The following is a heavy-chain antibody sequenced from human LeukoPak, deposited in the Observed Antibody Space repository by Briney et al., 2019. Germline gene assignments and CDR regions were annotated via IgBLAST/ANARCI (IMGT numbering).Heavy chain of an antibody. CDR2: IYSGGST. Sequence: GGSLRLSCAASGFTVSSKYMSWVRQAPGKGLEWVSVIYSGGSTYYADSVKGRFTISRDNSKNTLYLQMNSLKAEDTAVYYCASFRSGYYYYFDYWGQGTLVTVSS. D-gene: IGHD3-22*01. V-gene: IGHV3-53*01. CDR3: ASFRSGYYYYFDY. J-gene: IGHJ4*02. CDR1: GFTVSSKY.